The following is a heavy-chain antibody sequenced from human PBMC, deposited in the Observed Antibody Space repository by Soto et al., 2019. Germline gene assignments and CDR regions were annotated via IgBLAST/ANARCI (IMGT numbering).Heavy chain of an antibody. Sequence: QLQLQESGPGLVKPSETLSLTCTVSGGSISSSFYYWGWIRQPPGKGLEWIGSVYYSGNTYYNPSLKSRVTISVDTSKNQFSLKLSSVTAADTAVYYCASASQALVRGPVLNWFDPWGQGTLVTVSS. CDR2: VYYSGNT. D-gene: IGHD3-10*01. CDR1: GGSISSSFYY. V-gene: IGHV4-39*01. CDR3: ASASQALVRGPVLNWFDP. J-gene: IGHJ5*02.